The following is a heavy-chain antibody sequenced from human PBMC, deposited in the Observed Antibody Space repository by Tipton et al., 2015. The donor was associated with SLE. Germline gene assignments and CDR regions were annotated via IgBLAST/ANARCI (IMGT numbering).Heavy chain of an antibody. D-gene: IGHD5-18*01. CDR3: ARGHIRRGRQLWFPGTFDI. J-gene: IGHJ3*02. V-gene: IGHV4-30-4*01. Sequence: TLSLTCTVSGGSISSGDYYWSWIRQPPGKGLEWIGYIYTSGSTNYNPSLKSRVTISVDTSKNQFSLKLSSVTAADTAVYYCARGHIRRGRQLWFPGTFDIWGQGTMVTVSS. CDR2: IYTSGST. CDR1: GGSISSGDYY.